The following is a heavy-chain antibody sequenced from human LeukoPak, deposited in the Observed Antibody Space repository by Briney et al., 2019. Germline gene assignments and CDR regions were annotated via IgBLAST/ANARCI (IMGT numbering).Heavy chain of an antibody. J-gene: IGHJ4*02. CDR1: GFTFGSYW. Sequence: PGGSLRLSCAASGFTFGSYWMSWVRQAPGKGLEWVANIKQDGSEKYYVDSVKGRFTISRDNAKNSLYLQMSSLRAEDTAVYYCARDTYDSSGYYAHLDYWGQGALVIVSS. CDR2: IKQDGSEK. D-gene: IGHD3-22*01. CDR3: ARDTYDSSGYYAHLDY. V-gene: IGHV3-7*01.